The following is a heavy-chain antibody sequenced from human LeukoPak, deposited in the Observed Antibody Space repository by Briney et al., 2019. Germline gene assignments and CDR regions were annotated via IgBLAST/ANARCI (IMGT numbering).Heavy chain of an antibody. CDR1: GYTLTELS. V-gene: IGHV1-24*01. J-gene: IGHJ4*02. D-gene: IGHD1-26*01. CDR2: FDPEDGET. CDR3: ATGTFLVGATVADY. Sequence: ASVKVSCKVSGYTLTELSMHWVRQAPGKGLEWMGGFDPEDGETIYAQKFQGRVTMTEDTSTDTAYMELSSLGSEDTAVYYCATGTFLVGATVADYWGQGTLVTVSS.